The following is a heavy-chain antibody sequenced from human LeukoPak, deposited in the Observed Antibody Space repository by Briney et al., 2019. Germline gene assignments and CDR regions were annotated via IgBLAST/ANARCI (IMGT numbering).Heavy chain of an antibody. CDR3: AKDRYCDNGVCSGSFDY. V-gene: IGHV3-21*01. CDR1: GFTFSSYS. Sequence: GGSLRLSCAASGFTFSSYSMNWVRQAPGKGLEWVSSISSSSSYIYYADSVKGRFTISRDNAKNSLYLQMNSLRAEDTAVYYCAKDRYCDNGVCSGSFDYWGQGTLVTVSS. D-gene: IGHD2-8*01. J-gene: IGHJ4*02. CDR2: ISSSSSYI.